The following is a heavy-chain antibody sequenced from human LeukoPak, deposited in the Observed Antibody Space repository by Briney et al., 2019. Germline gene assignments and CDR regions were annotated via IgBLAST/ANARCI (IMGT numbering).Heavy chain of an antibody. J-gene: IGHJ4*02. Sequence: GASVKVSCKASGGTFSNDAFNWVRQAPGQGLEWMGRIVPVLGFTNFPQRFEGRVTLTADTSTTTAYMELSSLTSDDTAVYYCAREIGGGPYYFDYWGQGTLVTVSS. CDR3: AREIGGGPYYFDY. CDR1: GGTFSNDA. V-gene: IGHV1-69*04. D-gene: IGHD2/OR15-2a*01. CDR2: IVPVLGFT.